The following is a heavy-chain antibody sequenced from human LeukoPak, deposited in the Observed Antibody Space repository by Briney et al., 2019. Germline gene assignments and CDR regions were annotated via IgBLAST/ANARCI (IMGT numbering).Heavy chain of an antibody. V-gene: IGHV1-46*01. Sequence: ASVKVSCKASGGTFSSYAISWVRQAPGQGLEWMGIINPSGGSTSYAQKFQGRVTMTRDTSSSTVYMELSSLRSEDTAVYYCAREVSSWYVVDYWGQGTLVTVSS. D-gene: IGHD6-13*01. J-gene: IGHJ4*02. CDR3: AREVSSWYVVDY. CDR1: GGTFSSYA. CDR2: INPSGGST.